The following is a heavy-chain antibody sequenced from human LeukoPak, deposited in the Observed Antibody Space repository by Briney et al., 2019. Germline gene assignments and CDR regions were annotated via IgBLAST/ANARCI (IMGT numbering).Heavy chain of an antibody. CDR3: GREVESRCPGSGYYLCYFDN. CDR1: SGSLSSSY. D-gene: IGHD3-22*01. CDR2: IYYSGRT. V-gene: IGHV4-59*01. Sequence: SHTLSLTCTVSSGSLSSSYWSWIRQPPGNGLECIGDIYYSGRTNYNPPLNSRVTMSLDTSKNQFLLRLSSVTAADTAVYYCGREVESRCPGSGYYLCYFDNWGQGTLVTVSS. J-gene: IGHJ4*02.